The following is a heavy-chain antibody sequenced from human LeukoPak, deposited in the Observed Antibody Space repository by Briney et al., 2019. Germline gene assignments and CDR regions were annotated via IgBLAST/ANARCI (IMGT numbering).Heavy chain of an antibody. J-gene: IGHJ4*02. CDR3: ARDTNFHFDY. V-gene: IGHV3-48*01. CDR2: ISSSSSSTI. CDR1: GFTFSSYS. Sequence: GGSLRLSCAASGFTFSSYSMNWVRQAPGKGLEWVSHISSSSSSTIYYADSVKGRFIISRDNAKNSLYLQMNSLRAEDTAVYYCARDTNFHFDYWGQGTLATVSS. D-gene: IGHD2-8*01.